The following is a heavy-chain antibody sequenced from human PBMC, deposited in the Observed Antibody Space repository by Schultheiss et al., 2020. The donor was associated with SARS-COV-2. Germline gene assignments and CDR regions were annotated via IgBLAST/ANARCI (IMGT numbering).Heavy chain of an antibody. Sequence: GESLKISCAASGFTFSSYEMNWVRQAPGKGLEWVSYISSSGSTIYYADSVKGRFTISRDNAKNSLYLQMNSLRAEDTAVYYCARDQPGIAVAGIRLIYAFDIWGQGTMVTVSS. CDR3: ARDQPGIAVAGIRLIYAFDI. D-gene: IGHD6-19*01. CDR1: GFTFSSYE. J-gene: IGHJ3*02. V-gene: IGHV3-48*03. CDR2: ISSSGSTI.